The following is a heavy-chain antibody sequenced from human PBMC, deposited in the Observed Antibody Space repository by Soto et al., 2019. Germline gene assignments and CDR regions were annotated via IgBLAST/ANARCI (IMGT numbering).Heavy chain of an antibody. Sequence: EVQLLESGGGLVQPGGSLRLSCAASGFTFSSYAMSWVRQAPGKGLEWVSGIGGSGAGTNYADSVKGRFTISRDNSKNTLYQQMSGLRAADTAVYYCASGGGIAVAGTHLDDWGQGTLVTVSS. CDR3: ASGGGIAVAGTHLDD. J-gene: IGHJ4*02. CDR2: IGGSGAGT. V-gene: IGHV3-23*01. D-gene: IGHD6-19*01. CDR1: GFTFSSYA.